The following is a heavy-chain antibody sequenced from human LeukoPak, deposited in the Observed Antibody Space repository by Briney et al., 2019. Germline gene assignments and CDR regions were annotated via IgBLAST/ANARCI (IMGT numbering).Heavy chain of an antibody. Sequence: GGSLRLSCAASGFTFSSNSMNWVRQAPGTGLEWVSYISSSSSTIYYADSVKGRFTISRDNAKSSLYLQMNSLRAEDMAVYYCVVATIPYFDYWGQGTLVTVSS. J-gene: IGHJ4*02. V-gene: IGHV3-48*01. CDR3: VVATIPYFDY. D-gene: IGHD5-12*01. CDR2: ISSSSSTI. CDR1: GFTFSSNS.